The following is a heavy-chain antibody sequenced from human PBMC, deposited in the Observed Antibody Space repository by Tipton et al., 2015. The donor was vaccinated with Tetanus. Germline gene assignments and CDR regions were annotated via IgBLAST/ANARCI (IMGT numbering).Heavy chain of an antibody. Sequence: SLRLSCAASGFTFNNYAMGWVRQAPGKGLEWVSSINGTGTVTHHADSVKGRITISRDNSRNTLYLQMNSLRAEDTAIYFCAKALKTLIYQCFDYWGQGTLVTASS. CDR1: GFTFNNYA. CDR3: AKALKTLIYQCFDY. D-gene: IGHD2-2*01. CDR2: INGTGTVT. J-gene: IGHJ4*02. V-gene: IGHV3-23*01.